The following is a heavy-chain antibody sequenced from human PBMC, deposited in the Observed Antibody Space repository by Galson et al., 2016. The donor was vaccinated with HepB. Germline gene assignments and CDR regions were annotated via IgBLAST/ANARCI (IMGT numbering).Heavy chain of an antibody. D-gene: IGHD5-12*01. J-gene: IGHJ3*01. CDR2: ISYDGRDK. CDR3: AKDREWLRYTSDGIDV. CDR1: GFSFSDYA. Sequence: SLRLSCAVSGFSFSDYAMHWVRQAPGKGLECVAVISYDGRDKYYADSVRGRFTTSRDNSKNTLDLQMNGLRPEDTALYYCAKDREWLRYTSDGIDVWGQGTTVTVSS. V-gene: IGHV3-30*18.